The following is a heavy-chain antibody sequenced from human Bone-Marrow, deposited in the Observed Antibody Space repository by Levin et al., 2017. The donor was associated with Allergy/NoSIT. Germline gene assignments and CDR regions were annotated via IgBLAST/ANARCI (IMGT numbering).Heavy chain of an antibody. Sequence: NAGGSLRLSCAASGFTFSTYRMNWVRQAPGKGLEWVSSISGSTNSIYYADSVKGRFTISRDNAKNSLYLQMNSLRAEDTAVYYCARDPIYSDPSGYYYDSWGQGTLVTVSS. D-gene: IGHD3-22*01. V-gene: IGHV3-21*01. CDR1: GFTFSTYR. CDR3: ARDPIYSDPSGYYYDS. J-gene: IGHJ5*01. CDR2: ISGSTNSI.